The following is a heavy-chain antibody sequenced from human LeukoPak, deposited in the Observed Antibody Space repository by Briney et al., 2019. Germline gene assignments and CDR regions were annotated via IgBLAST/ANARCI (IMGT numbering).Heavy chain of an antibody. Sequence: SETLSLTCTVSGGSITSVSDSWTWIRQPPGKGLEWLGYIHSSGSAYYNPSLKSRVTISVDTSKNHFSLRLTSVTAADTAVYYCARTAGKGDYVGWFDPWGQGTLVTVSS. CDR2: IHSSGSA. D-gene: IGHD4-17*01. CDR3: ARTAGKGDYVGWFDP. J-gene: IGHJ5*02. CDR1: GGSITSVSDS. V-gene: IGHV4-30-4*07.